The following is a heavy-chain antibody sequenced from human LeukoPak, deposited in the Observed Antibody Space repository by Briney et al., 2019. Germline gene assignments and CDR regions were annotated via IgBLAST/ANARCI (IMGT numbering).Heavy chain of an antibody. J-gene: IGHJ3*02. Sequence: GSLRLSCAASGFTFGTYAMTWVRQAPGKGLEWVSVISGSGGSTNYADSVKGRFIISRDNSRNTLFLQMNSLRAEDTAVYYCARSRGNIYVGDAFDIWGQGTLVTVSS. CDR3: ARSRGNIYVGDAFDI. CDR2: ISGSGGST. D-gene: IGHD5-18*01. V-gene: IGHV3-23*01. CDR1: GFTFGTYA.